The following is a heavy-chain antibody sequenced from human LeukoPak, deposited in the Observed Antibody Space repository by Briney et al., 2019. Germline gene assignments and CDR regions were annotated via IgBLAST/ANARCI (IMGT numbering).Heavy chain of an antibody. J-gene: IGHJ4*02. CDR2: ISSSSSTI. CDR1: GFTFSEYR. D-gene: IGHD6-13*01. V-gene: IGHV3-48*01. Sequence: GGSLRLSCAASGFTFSEYRMNWVRQAPGKGLEWISYISSSSSTIYYADSVKGRFTISRDNAKKSLYMQMNSLRAEDTAVYYCAGGYSSSRGTDYWGQGTLVTVSS. CDR3: AGGYSSSRGTDY.